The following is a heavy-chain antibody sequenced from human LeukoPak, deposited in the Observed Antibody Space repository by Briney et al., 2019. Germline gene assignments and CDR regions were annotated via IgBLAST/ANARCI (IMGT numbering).Heavy chain of an antibody. Sequence: SETLSLTCAVSGDSISSSSWWSWVRQPPGKGLEWIGEIYHSGSTNYNPSLKSRVTISVDKSKNQFSLKLSSVTAADTAVYYCARDRAAGPTNHAFDIWGQGTMVTVSS. CDR1: GDSISSSSW. J-gene: IGHJ3*02. D-gene: IGHD6-13*01. CDR3: ARDRAAGPTNHAFDI. V-gene: IGHV4-4*02. CDR2: IYHSGST.